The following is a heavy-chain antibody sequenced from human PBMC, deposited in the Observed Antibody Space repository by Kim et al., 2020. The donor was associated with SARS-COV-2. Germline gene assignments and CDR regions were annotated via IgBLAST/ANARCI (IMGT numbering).Heavy chain of an antibody. CDR2: ISYDGSNK. D-gene: IGHD3-3*01. CDR1: GFTFSSYG. J-gene: IGHJ4*02. CDR3: AKGDFWSGYYPFDY. Sequence: GGSLRLSCAASGFTFSSYGMHWVRQAPGKGLEWVAVISYDGSNKYYADSVKGRFTISRDNSKNTLYLQMNSLRAEDTAVYYCAKGDFWSGYYPFDYWGQGTLVTVSS. V-gene: IGHV3-30*18.